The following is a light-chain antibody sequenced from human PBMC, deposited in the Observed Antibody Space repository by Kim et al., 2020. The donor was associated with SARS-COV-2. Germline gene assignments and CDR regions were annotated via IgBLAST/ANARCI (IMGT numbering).Light chain of an antibody. J-gene: IGLJ2*01. Sequence: VSPGQTASITSSGDTLGDKYAFWYQQKPGQSPVLVIYQDTKRPSGIPERFSGSNSGNTATLTISGTLPMDEADYYCQAWDSSTVVFGGGTQLTVL. CDR2: QDT. CDR1: TLGDKY. V-gene: IGLV3-1*01. CDR3: QAWDSSTVV.